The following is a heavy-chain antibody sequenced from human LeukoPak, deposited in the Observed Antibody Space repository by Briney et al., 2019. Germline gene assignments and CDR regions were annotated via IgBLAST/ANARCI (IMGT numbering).Heavy chain of an antibody. J-gene: IGHJ4*02. CDR3: ARDFDVSGSYYLSFDY. CDR2: ISSSGSTI. D-gene: IGHD1-26*01. Sequence: GGSLRLSCAASGFTFSDYYMSWIRQAPGKGLEWVSYISSSGSTIYYADSVKGRFTISRDNAKNSLYLQMNSLRAEDTAVYYCARDFDVSGSYYLSFDYWGQGTLVTVSS. V-gene: IGHV3-11*04. CDR1: GFTFSDYY.